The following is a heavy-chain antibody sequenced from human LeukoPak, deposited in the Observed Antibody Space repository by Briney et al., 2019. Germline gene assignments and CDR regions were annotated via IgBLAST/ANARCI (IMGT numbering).Heavy chain of an antibody. CDR2: ISSSSSYI. V-gene: IGHV3-21*01. Sequence: PGGSLRLSCAASGFTFSSYSMNWVRQAPGKGLEWVSSISSSSSYIYYADSVKGRFTISRDNAKNSLYLQMNSLRAEDTAVYYCARDWPSSGTFGSWGSGDQAHFDYWGQGTPVTVSS. D-gene: IGHD3-10*01. CDR1: GFTFSSYS. CDR3: ARDWPSSGTFGSWGSGDQAHFDY. J-gene: IGHJ4*02.